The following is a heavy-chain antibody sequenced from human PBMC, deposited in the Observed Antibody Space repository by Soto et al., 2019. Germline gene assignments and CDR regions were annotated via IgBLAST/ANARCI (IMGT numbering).Heavy chain of an antibody. CDR3: TRGLGATDN. Sequence: PGGSLRLYCASSAFTFTTYWMSWFRQATGKGLEWVANIKQDGSEKYYVDSVKGRCTIARDNAKNSLYLQMNSLGADDTAIYHRTRGLGATDNWGEGTLVTVSS. V-gene: IGHV3-7*01. CDR1: AFTFTTYW. D-gene: IGHD7-27*01. CDR2: IKQDGSEK. J-gene: IGHJ4*02.